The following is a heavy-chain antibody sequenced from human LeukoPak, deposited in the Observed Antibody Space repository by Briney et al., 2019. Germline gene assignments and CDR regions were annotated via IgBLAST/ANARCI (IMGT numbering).Heavy chain of an antibody. D-gene: IGHD3-10*01. CDR2: MNPNSGNT. J-gene: IGHJ4*02. Sequence: ASVKVSCKASGYTFTTYDLNWVRQATRQGLEWMGWMNPNSGNTGYAQKFQGRVIMTRNTSISTAYMELNNLTSEDTAVYYCARRIRGAPTDHWGQGTLVTVSS. CDR3: ARRIRGAPTDH. CDR1: GYTFTTYD. V-gene: IGHV1-8*01.